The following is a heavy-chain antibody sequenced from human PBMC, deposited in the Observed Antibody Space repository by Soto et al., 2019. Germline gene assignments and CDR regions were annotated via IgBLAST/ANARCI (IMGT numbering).Heavy chain of an antibody. Sequence: SVKLSCKASGYTFTSYDINWLRQATGQGLEWMGWMNPNSGNTGYAQRFQGRVTMTRNTSISTAYMELNSLRAEDTAVYYGLVVPAAIGPPGVDMDVWGKGTTVTVSS. CDR3: LVVPAAIGPPGVDMDV. V-gene: IGHV1-8*01. D-gene: IGHD2-2*02. J-gene: IGHJ6*03. CDR1: GYTFTSYD. CDR2: MNPNSGNT.